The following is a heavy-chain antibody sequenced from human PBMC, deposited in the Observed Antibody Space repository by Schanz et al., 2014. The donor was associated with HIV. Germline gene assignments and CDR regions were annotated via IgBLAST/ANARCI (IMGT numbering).Heavy chain of an antibody. Sequence: QVQLVQSGAEVKKPGASVKVSCKASGYTFTSYGINWVRQAPGQGLEWMGWISPFNGKTTYARNLQGRVTMSTDTFTSKAYLELRSLRSDDTAVYYCARESNPYDILTDLYGMDVWGQGTTVTVSS. CDR2: ISPFNGKT. CDR3: ARESNPYDILTDLYGMDV. D-gene: IGHD3-9*01. V-gene: IGHV1-18*01. CDR1: GYTFTSYG. J-gene: IGHJ6*02.